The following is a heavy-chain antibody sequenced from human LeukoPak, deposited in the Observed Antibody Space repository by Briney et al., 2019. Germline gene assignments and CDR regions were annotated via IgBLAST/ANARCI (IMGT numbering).Heavy chain of an antibody. CDR3: AKDLGGGSYYGYVAFDI. CDR2: ISGSGGST. J-gene: IGHJ3*02. V-gene: IGHV3-23*01. D-gene: IGHD1-26*01. Sequence: GGSLRLSCAASGFTFSSYDMSWVRQAPGKGLEWVSDISGSGGSTYYADSVKGRFTISRDNSKNTLYLQMNSLRAEDTAVYYCAKDLGGGSYYGYVAFDIWGQGTMVTVSS. CDR1: GFTFSSYD.